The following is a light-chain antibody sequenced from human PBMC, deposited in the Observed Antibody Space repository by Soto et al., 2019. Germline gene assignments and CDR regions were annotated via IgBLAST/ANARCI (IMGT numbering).Light chain of an antibody. CDR3: QHYNGWPPLIT. J-gene: IGKJ5*01. CDR2: AAS. V-gene: IGKV3-15*01. CDR1: QSVSSS. Sequence: THSPCTLSLSPGERATLSCRASQSVSSSCLAWYQQKPGQAPRLLIYAASPRATGIPARFSGSGSGTEFTLTISSLQSEDFAVYSCQHYNGWPPLITFGQGTRLEIK.